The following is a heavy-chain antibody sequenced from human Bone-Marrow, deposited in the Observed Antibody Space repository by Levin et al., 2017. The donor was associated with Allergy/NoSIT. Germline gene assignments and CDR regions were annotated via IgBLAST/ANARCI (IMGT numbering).Heavy chain of an antibody. J-gene: IGHJ3*02. V-gene: IGHV4-38-2*02. CDR3: GRLNSGTYYGAFDS. CDR2: IYHDGRT. D-gene: IGHD1-26*01. CDR1: GYSITRGYF. Sequence: SETLSLTCNVSGYSITRGYFWGWIRPPPGKGLEWVGNIYHDGRTYYNPSLKTRVTIEVDSSKNQVSLKLSSLTVADTAIYYCGRLNSGTYYGAFDSWGQGTMATVSS.